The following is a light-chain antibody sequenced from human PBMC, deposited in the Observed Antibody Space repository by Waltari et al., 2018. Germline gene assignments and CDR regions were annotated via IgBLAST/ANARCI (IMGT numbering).Light chain of an antibody. CDR3: SSYTSSSTYWV. Sequence: QSALTQPASVSGSPGQSITISCTGTSSHVGGYNYSSWYQHHPGKAPKLMIYDVSNRPSGVSNRFSGSKSGNTASLTISGLQAEDEADYYCSSYTSSSTYWVFGGGTKLTVL. V-gene: IGLV2-14*03. CDR1: SSHVGGYNY. CDR2: DVS. J-gene: IGLJ3*02.